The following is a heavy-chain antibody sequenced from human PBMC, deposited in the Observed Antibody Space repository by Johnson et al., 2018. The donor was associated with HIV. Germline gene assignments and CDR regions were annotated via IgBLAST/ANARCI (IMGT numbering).Heavy chain of an antibody. J-gene: IGHJ3*02. D-gene: IGHD1-26*01. CDR1: GFTFNSYW. CDR3: ARDRTSQRWELLPDDAFDI. CDR2: ISCGGRT. Sequence: VQLVESGGGLVQPGGSLRLSCTASGFTFNSYWMSWVRQAPGKGLAWVSSISCGGRTYYADSVKGRFTISRDNSKNTLYLQMNSLRAEDTAVYYCARDRTSQRWELLPDDAFDIWGQGTMVTVSS. V-gene: IGHV3-66*01.